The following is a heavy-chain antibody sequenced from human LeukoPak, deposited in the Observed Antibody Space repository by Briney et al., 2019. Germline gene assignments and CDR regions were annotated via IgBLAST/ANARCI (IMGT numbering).Heavy chain of an antibody. Sequence: PGGSLRLSCTASGFTFGDYAMSWFRQAPGKGLEWVGFIRSKAYGGTTEYAASVKGRFTISRDVSKSIAYLQMNSLKTEDTAVYYCTRDIGYCSSTSCYGRWFDPWGQGTLVTVSS. J-gene: IGHJ5*02. V-gene: IGHV3-49*03. CDR2: IRSKAYGGTT. CDR3: TRDIGYCSSTSCYGRWFDP. CDR1: GFTFGDYA. D-gene: IGHD2-2*01.